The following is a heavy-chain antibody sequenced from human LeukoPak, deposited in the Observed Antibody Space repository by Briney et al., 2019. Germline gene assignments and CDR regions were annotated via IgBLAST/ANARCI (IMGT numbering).Heavy chain of an antibody. CDR1: GFSFGDYA. CDR3: TRVAGIAVAGPAPPFYGMDV. D-gene: IGHD6-19*01. V-gene: IGHV3-49*04. J-gene: IGHJ6*02. Sequence: GGSLRLSCTASGFSFGDYAMSWVRQAPGKGLEWVGLIRRKPYGETTEYAASVKGRFTISRDDSKSIAYLQMNSLKTEDTAVYYCTRVAGIAVAGPAPPFYGMDVWGQGTTVTVSS. CDR2: IRRKPYGETT.